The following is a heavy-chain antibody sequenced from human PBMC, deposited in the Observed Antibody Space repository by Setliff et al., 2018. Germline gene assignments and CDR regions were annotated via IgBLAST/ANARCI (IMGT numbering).Heavy chain of an antibody. V-gene: IGHV1-69*13. J-gene: IGHJ4*02. D-gene: IGHD3-10*01. CDR1: GGTFSSHT. Sequence: GASVKVSCKASGGTFSSHTINWVRQAPGQGLEWMGGIIPIFGTANHAQNFQGRVTITADESTDTAYMELSSLTSDDTAVYYCAGHRGVEGTPVDYWGQGTLVTVSS. CDR2: IIPIFGTA. CDR3: AGHRGVEGTPVDY.